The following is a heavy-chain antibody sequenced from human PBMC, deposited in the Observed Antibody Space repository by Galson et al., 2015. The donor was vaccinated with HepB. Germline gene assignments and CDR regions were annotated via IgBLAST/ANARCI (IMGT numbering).Heavy chain of an antibody. J-gene: IGHJ4*02. V-gene: IGHV3-7*01. CDR3: ATIGHSSSWYFDP. CDR1: GLSISGYW. CDR2: IKQDGSEK. Sequence: SLRLSCAASGLSISGYWMTWVRQVPGQGLEWVANIKQDGSEKYYVDSVKGRFTISRDNAKNSLYLQMNSLTDEDTGVYYCATIGHSSSWYFDPSGQGTLLTVSS. D-gene: IGHD6-13*01.